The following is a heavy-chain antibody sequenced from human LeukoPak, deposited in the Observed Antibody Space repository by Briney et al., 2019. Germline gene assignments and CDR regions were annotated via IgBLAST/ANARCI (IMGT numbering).Heavy chain of an antibody. CDR1: GYTFSNYW. Sequence: GESLKISCRGSGYTFSNYWIGWVRQMPGKGLEWMAIIYPGDSETKYSPSFQGQVTISADKSISTAYLQWRSLKASDTAMYYCARHLEYGGKGYFDYWGQGTRVTVSS. D-gene: IGHD4-23*01. CDR3: ARHLEYGGKGYFDY. J-gene: IGHJ4*02. CDR2: IYPGDSET. V-gene: IGHV5-51*01.